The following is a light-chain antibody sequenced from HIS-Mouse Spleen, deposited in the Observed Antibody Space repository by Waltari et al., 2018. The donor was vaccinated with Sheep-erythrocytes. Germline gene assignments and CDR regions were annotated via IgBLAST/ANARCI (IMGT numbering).Light chain of an antibody. Sequence: QSALTQPRSVSGSPGQSITISCTGTSSDVGSYNLVSWYQQHPGKAPKLLIYEGSKLPSGVSNRFSGSKSGNPASLTISGLQAEDEADYYCCSYAGSSTPWVFGGGTKLTVL. V-gene: IGLV2-23*01. J-gene: IGLJ3*02. CDR1: SSDVGSYNL. CDR3: CSYAGSSTPWV. CDR2: EGS.